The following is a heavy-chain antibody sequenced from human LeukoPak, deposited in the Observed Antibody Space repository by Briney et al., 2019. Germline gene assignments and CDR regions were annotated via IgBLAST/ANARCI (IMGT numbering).Heavy chain of an antibody. CDR1: GFTVSSNY. V-gene: IGHV3-74*01. D-gene: IGHD4-23*01. CDR2: IASDGSST. CDR3: ARGRPHGNDY. Sequence: GGSLRLSCAASGFTVSSNYMSWVRQAPGKGLVWVSRIASDGSSTTYADSVKGRFSISRDNAKNTLYLQMNSLRVEDTAVYYCARGRPHGNDYWGQGALVTVSS. J-gene: IGHJ4*02.